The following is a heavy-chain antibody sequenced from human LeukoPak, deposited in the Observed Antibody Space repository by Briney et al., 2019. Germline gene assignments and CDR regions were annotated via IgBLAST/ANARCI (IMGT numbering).Heavy chain of an antibody. CDR3: ARGVLRYFDWLPYGREESFDY. V-gene: IGHV1-69*05. J-gene: IGHJ4*02. D-gene: IGHD3-9*01. CDR2: IIPIFGTA. CDR1: GGTFSSYA. Sequence: SVKVSCTASGGTFSSYAISWGRQAPGQGLEWRGRIIPIFGTANYAKTFQARVTITTDESTRTAYMELSSVRSEDTAGYYCARGVLRYFDWLPYGREESFDYWGQGTLVTVSS.